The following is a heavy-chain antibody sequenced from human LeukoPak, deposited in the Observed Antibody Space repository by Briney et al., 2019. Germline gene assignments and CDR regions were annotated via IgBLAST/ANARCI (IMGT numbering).Heavy chain of an antibody. D-gene: IGHD1-26*01. J-gene: IGHJ4*02. V-gene: IGHV3-23*01. CDR3: AKDRVGATLYFDF. CDR1: GFPFSNYG. CDR2: ISGSGDTT. Sequence: GSLRLSCAASGFPFSNYGMSWVRQAPGKGLEWVSAISGSGDTTYSADSVKGRFTISRDNSKNTLYLQMNSLRAEDTAVYYCAKDRVGATLYFDFWGQGTLLTVSS.